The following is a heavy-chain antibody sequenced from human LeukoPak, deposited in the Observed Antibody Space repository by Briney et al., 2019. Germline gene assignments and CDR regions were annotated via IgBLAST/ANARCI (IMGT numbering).Heavy chain of an antibody. V-gene: IGHV5-10-1*01. J-gene: IGHJ3*02. CDR2: IDPSDSYT. Sequence: GESLKISCKGSGYSFTSYWISWARQMPGKGLEWMGRIDPSDSYTNYSPSFQGHVTISADKSISTAYLQWSSLKASDTAMYYCARYRHDAFDIWGQGTMVTVSS. CDR1: GYSFTSYW. D-gene: IGHD3-16*02. CDR3: ARYRHDAFDI.